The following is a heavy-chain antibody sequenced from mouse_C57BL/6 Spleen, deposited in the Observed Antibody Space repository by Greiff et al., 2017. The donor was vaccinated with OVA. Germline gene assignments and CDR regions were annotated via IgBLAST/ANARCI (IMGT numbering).Heavy chain of an antibody. V-gene: IGHV1-50*01. CDR2: IDPSDSYT. CDR3: ARRSPYGYVFDY. D-gene: IGHD2-2*01. CDR1: GYTFTSYW. J-gene: IGHJ2*01. Sequence: QVQLQQPGAELVKPGASVKLSCKASGYTFTSYWMQWVKQRPGQGLEWIGEIDPSDSYTNYNQKFKGKATLPVDTSSSTAYMQLSSLTSEDSAVYYCARRSPYGYVFDYWGQGTTLTVSS.